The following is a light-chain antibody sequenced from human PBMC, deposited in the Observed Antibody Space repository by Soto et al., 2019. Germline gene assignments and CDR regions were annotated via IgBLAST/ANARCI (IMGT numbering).Light chain of an antibody. V-gene: IGKV1-27*01. CDR3: QKYNSAPWT. Sequence: DIQMTQSPSSLSASVGERVTITCRARTDIGTYLAWYQQKPGKVPKLLIYAASTLQSGVPSRFSGSGSGTDFTLTISILQPEDVATYYCQKYNSAPWTFGQGTKVEIK. CDR2: AAS. CDR1: TDIGTY. J-gene: IGKJ1*01.